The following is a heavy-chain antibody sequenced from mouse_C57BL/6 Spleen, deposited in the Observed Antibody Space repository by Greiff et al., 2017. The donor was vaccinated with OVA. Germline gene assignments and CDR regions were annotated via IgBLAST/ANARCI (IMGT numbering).Heavy chain of an antibody. CDR3: AREGGWYPAMDY. D-gene: IGHD2-1*01. V-gene: IGHV5-16*01. J-gene: IGHJ4*01. CDR2: INYDGSST. CDR1: GFTFSDYY. Sequence: EVMLVESEGGLVQPGSSMKLSCTASGFTFSDYYMAWVRQVPEKGLEWVANINYDGSSTYYLDSLKSRFIISRDNAKNILYLQMSSLKSEDTATYYCAREGGWYPAMDYWGQGTSVTVSS.